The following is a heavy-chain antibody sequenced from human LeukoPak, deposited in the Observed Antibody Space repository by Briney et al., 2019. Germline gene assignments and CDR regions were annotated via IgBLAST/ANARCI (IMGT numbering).Heavy chain of an antibody. V-gene: IGHV4-38-2*02. Sequence: SETLSLTCTISGYSISSGYYWGWIRQPPGKGLEWIGSIYHSGSTYYNPSLKSRVTISLDTSENQFSLKLSSVTAADTAVYYCARDQYSSGWGYFDCWGQGTLVTVSS. CDR2: IYHSGST. J-gene: IGHJ4*02. D-gene: IGHD6-19*01. CDR1: GYSISSGYY. CDR3: ARDQYSSGWGYFDC.